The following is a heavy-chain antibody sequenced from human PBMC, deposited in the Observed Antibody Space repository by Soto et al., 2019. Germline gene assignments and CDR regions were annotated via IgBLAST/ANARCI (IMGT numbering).Heavy chain of an antibody. CDR2: INPNSGGT. CDR1: GYTFTGYY. V-gene: IGHV1-2*04. CDR3: ARERAYSSSWYPYYYYGMDV. J-gene: IGHJ6*02. Sequence: ASVKVSCKASGYTFTGYYMHWVRQAPGQGLEWMGWINPNSGGTNYAQKFQGWVTMTRDTSISTAYMELSRLRSDDTAVYYCARERAYSSSWYPYYYYGMDVSGQATTVTVSS. D-gene: IGHD6-13*01.